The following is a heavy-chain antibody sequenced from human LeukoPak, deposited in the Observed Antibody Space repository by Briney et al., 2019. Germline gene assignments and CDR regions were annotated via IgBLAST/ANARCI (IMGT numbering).Heavy chain of an antibody. D-gene: IGHD3-10*01. CDR2: IVVGSGNT. V-gene: IGHV1-58*02. Sequence: VASVKVSCKASGFTFTSSAMQWVRQARGQRLEWIGWIVVGSGNTNYAQKFQERVTITRDMSTSTAYMELSSVTAADTAVYYCAGKTPGAWFDPWGQGTLVTVSS. J-gene: IGHJ5*02. CDR1: GFTFTSSA. CDR3: AGKTPGAWFDP.